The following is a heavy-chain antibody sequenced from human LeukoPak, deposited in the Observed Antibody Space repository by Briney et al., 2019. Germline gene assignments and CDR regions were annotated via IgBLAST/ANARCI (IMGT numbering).Heavy chain of an antibody. CDR3: ARDAHIVVVRGGSYFDY. J-gene: IGHJ4*02. CDR1: GGSFSGYY. V-gene: IGHV4-34*01. Sequence: SETLSLTCAVYGGSFSGYYWSWIRQPPGKGLEWIGEINHSGSTNYNPSLKSRVTISVDRSKNQFPLKLSSVTAADTAVYYCARDAHIVVVRGGSYFDYWGQGTLVTVSS. D-gene: IGHD2-21*01. CDR2: INHSGST.